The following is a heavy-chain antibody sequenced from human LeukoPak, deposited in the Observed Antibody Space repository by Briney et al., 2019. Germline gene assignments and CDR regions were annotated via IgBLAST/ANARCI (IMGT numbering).Heavy chain of an antibody. CDR3: ARPGKWELLGTFDY. Sequence: GGSLRLSCAASGFTFSSYAMSWVSQAPGKGLEWVSAISGSGGSTYYADSVKGRFTISRDNSKNSLYLRMNSLRAEDTAVYYCARPGKWELLGTFDYWGQGTLVTVSS. CDR2: ISGSGGST. CDR1: GFTFSSYA. J-gene: IGHJ4*02. D-gene: IGHD1-26*01. V-gene: IGHV3-23*01.